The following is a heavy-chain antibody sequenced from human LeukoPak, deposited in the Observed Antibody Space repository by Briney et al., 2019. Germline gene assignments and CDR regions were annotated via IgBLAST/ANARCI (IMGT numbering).Heavy chain of an antibody. V-gene: IGHV3-23*01. Sequence: GGSLRLSCAASGFSFCSFAMTWVRQAPGKGLEWVSSINGGHYPTYNTDSVKGRFTISRDNSRNTLYLQMNSLRADDTAVYYCTKDPNGDYVGAFDPWGQGILVTVSS. D-gene: IGHD4-17*01. CDR2: INGGHYPT. CDR1: GFSFCSFA. CDR3: TKDPNGDYVGAFDP. J-gene: IGHJ5*02.